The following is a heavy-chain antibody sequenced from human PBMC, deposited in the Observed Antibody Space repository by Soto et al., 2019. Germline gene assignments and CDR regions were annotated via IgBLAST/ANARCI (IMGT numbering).Heavy chain of an antibody. CDR3: SRVSGWYHLDY. V-gene: IGHV1-3*05. CDR2: INVGNGNT. J-gene: IGHJ4*02. CDR1: GYTFNSYA. Sequence: QVQLVQSGAEEKKPGASVKVSCKASGYTFNSYAMHWVRQAPGQRLEWMGWINVGNGNTKYSQKFQGRVTITRDTSASTAYMELSRLRSEDTAVSDCSRVSGWYHLDYCGQGTQVTVSS. D-gene: IGHD6-19*01.